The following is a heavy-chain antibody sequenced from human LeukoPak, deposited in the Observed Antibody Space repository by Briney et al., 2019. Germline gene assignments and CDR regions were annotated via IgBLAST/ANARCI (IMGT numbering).Heavy chain of an antibody. CDR3: AKTAAGITAHFDY. V-gene: IGHV3-9*03. CDR1: GFTFRQHY. CDR2: ISWNSGSI. Sequence: GGSLRLSCEASGFTFRQHYMSWIRQAPGKGLEWVSGISWNSGSIGYADSVKGRFTISRDNAKNSLYLQMNSLRAEDMALYYCAKTAAGITAHFDYWGQGTLVTVSS. J-gene: IGHJ4*02. D-gene: IGHD3-10*01.